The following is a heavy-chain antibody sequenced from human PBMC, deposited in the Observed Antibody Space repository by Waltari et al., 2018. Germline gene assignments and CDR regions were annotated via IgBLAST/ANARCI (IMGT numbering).Heavy chain of an antibody. Sequence: QVQLVQSGAEVKKPGSSVKVSCKAFGGTFRSSAITWVRQAPGQGLEWMGRILPIFGTTNYAQKFQGRVTITADKSTSTAYMELSGLRSEDTAVYYCARDPPGRGYYHTYYMDVWGKGTTVTISS. D-gene: IGHD2-8*02. CDR2: ILPIFGTT. V-gene: IGHV1-69*13. CDR1: GGTFRSSA. CDR3: ARDPPGRGYYHTYYMDV. J-gene: IGHJ6*03.